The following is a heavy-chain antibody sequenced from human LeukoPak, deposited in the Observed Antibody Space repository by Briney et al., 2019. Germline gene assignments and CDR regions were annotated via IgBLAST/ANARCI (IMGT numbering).Heavy chain of an antibody. Sequence: ASVKVSCKASGYTFTSYYMHWVRQAPGQGLEWMGIINPSGGSTSYAQKFQGRVTMTRDTSTSTVYTELSSLRSEDTAVYYCARVGRDYGGNSGEGSPFDTWGQGTLVTVSS. CDR3: ARVGRDYGGNSGEGSPFDT. CDR2: INPSGGST. J-gene: IGHJ5*02. V-gene: IGHV1-46*03. CDR1: GYTFTSYY. D-gene: IGHD4-23*01.